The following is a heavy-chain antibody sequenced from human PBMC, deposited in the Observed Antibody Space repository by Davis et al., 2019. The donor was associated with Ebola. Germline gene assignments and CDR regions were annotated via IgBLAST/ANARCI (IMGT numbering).Heavy chain of an antibody. CDR2: ISSNSDSI. J-gene: IGHJ6*02. CDR3: TRKWGDYFGLDV. Sequence: PGGSLRLSCAASGFTFTDFSMHWVRQDPVKGLEWVSGISSNSDSIAYADSVKGRFTISRDNAKNSLYLQMNSLRPDDTALYYCTRKWGDYFGLDVWGQGTTVIVSS. CDR1: GFTFTDFS. D-gene: IGHD3-16*01. V-gene: IGHV3-9*01.